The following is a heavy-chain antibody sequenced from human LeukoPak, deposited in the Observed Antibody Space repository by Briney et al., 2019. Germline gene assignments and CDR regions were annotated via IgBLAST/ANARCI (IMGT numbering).Heavy chain of an antibody. V-gene: IGHV3-64*02. CDR2: MRSIGGST. CDR3: TRSNNIVGATFFDY. D-gene: IGHD1-26*01. Sequence: GGCLRLSCAASGFSFSTYAMHWVRQGPGKGLEYISSMRSIGGSTYYADSVKGRFTISRDNSKNTLFLQMGSLRAEDMAAYYCTRSNNIVGATFFDYWGQGTLVTVSS. J-gene: IGHJ4*02. CDR1: GFSFSTYA.